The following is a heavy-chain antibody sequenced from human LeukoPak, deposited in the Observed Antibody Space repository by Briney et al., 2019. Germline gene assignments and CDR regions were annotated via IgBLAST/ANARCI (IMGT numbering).Heavy chain of an antibody. Sequence: ASVKVSCKASGYTFTSYGISWVRQAPGQGLEWMGWISDYNGNTNYAQKLQGRVTMTTDTSTSTAYMELRSLRSDDTAVYYCAREYRPAAATGYNWFDPWGKGTLVTVSS. V-gene: IGHV1-18*04. CDR3: AREYRPAAATGYNWFDP. J-gene: IGHJ5*02. CDR2: ISDYNGNT. D-gene: IGHD2-2*01. CDR1: GYTFTSYG.